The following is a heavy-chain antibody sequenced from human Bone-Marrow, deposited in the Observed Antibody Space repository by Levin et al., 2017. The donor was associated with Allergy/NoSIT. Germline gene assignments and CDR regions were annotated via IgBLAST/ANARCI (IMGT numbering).Heavy chain of an antibody. CDR1: GYSFTDYW. Sequence: PGESLKISCKASGYSFTDYWVTWVRQMPGKGLEWMGRIDPRDSSTSYSPSLQGHVTISSDKSINTAYLQWGSLQASESAMYYCARHALGSSGWHYFDSWGQGSLVTVSS. CDR3: ARHALGSSGWHYFDS. J-gene: IGHJ4*02. CDR2: IDPRDSST. D-gene: IGHD6-19*01. V-gene: IGHV5-10-1*01.